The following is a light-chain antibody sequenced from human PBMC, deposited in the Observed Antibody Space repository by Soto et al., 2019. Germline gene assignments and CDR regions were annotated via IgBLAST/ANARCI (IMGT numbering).Light chain of an antibody. V-gene: IGKV1-27*01. CDR2: AAS. J-gene: IGKJ3*01. CDR1: QGIRNF. CDR3: QKYSSVPV. Sequence: DIEMTQSPTSLSASVGDRVTITFRASQGIRNFVAWYQQKPGKAPKLLIYAASTLQSGVPSRFSGSGSGTDFTLTINSLQPEDVATYACQKYSSVPVFGHGPKVEIK.